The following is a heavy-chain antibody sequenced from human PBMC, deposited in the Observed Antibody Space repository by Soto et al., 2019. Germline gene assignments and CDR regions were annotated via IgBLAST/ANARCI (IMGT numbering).Heavy chain of an antibody. CDR3: AREGVGGYYYGAFDI. Sequence: QVQLVESGGGVVQPGRSLRLSCAASGFTFSSYAMHWVRQAPGKGLEWVAVISYDGSNKYYADSVKGRFTISRDNSKNTLYLQMNSLRAEDTAVYYCAREGVGGYYYGAFDIWGQGTMVAVSS. V-gene: IGHV3-30-3*01. CDR2: ISYDGSNK. D-gene: IGHD3-22*01. CDR1: GFTFSSYA. J-gene: IGHJ3*02.